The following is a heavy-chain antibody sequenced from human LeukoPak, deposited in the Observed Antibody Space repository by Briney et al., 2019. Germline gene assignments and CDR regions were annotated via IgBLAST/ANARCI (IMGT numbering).Heavy chain of an antibody. CDR3: ARGSEVTGTTRGMDV. Sequence: PGESLKISCKGSGYSFTSYWIGWVRQMPGKGLEWMGIIYPGDSATRYSPSFQGQVTISVDKSISTAYLQWSSLKASDTAMYYCARGSEVTGTTRGMDVWGQGTTVTVSS. CDR2: IYPGDSAT. CDR1: GYSFTSYW. V-gene: IGHV5-51*01. J-gene: IGHJ6*02. D-gene: IGHD1-7*01.